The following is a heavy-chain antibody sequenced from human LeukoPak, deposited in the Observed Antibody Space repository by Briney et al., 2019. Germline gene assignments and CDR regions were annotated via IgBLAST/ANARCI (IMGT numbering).Heavy chain of an antibody. D-gene: IGHD6-19*01. V-gene: IGHV3-33*01. J-gene: IGHJ5*02. CDR3: ARVVHSSGWYWFDP. CDR1: GFTFSSYG. CDR2: IWYDGSNK. Sequence: PGGSLRLSCAASGFTFSSYGMHWVRQAPGKGLERVAVIWYDGSNKYYADSVKGRFTISRDNSKNTLYLQMNSLRAEDTAVYYCARVVHSSGWYWFDPWGQGTLVTVSS.